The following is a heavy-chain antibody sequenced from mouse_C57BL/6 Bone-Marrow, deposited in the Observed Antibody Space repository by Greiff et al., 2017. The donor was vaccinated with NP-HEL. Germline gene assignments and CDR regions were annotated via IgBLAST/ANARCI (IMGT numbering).Heavy chain of an antibody. CDR2: IDPENGDT. V-gene: IGHV14-4*01. J-gene: IGHJ2*01. Sequence: VQLQQSGAELVRPGASVKLSCTASGFNIKDDYMHWVKQRPEQGLEWIGWIDPENGDTEYASKFQGKATIPADTSSNTAYLQLSSLTSEDTAVYYCTLITTVVDGYFDYWGQGTTLTVSS. CDR1: GFNIKDDY. CDR3: TLITTVVDGYFDY. D-gene: IGHD1-1*01.